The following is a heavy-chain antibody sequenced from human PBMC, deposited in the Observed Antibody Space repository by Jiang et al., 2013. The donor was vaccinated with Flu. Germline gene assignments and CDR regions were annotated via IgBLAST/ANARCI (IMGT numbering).Heavy chain of an antibody. CDR1: GFSLSTSGVG. Sequence: INPTQTLTLTCTFSGFSLSTSGVGVGWIRQPPGKALEWLALIYWDDDKRYSPSLKSRLTITKDTSKNQVVLTMTNMDPVDTATYYCAHKARAATVVTFDPWGQGTLVTVSS. CDR3: AHKARAATVVTFDP. J-gene: IGHJ5*02. V-gene: IGHV2-5*02. D-gene: IGHD4-23*01. CDR2: IYWDDDK.